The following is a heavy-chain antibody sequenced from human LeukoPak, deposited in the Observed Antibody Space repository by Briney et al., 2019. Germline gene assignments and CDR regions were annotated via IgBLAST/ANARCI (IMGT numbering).Heavy chain of an antibody. CDR3: ARQRSSGFLDY. V-gene: IGHV4-34*01. CDR1: GGSFSGYY. CDR2: INHSGST. J-gene: IGHJ4*02. Sequence: MASETLSLTCAVYGGSFSGYYWSWIRQPPGKGLEWIGEINHSGSTNYNPSLKSRVTISVDTSKNQFSLKLSSVTAADTAVYFCARQRSSGFLDYWGQGTLVTVSS. D-gene: IGHD6-19*01.